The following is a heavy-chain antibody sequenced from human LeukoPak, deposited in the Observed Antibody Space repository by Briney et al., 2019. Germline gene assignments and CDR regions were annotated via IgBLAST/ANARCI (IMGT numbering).Heavy chain of an antibody. J-gene: IGHJ6*02. CDR3: TRDLMDYDVSTGLHHYYMDV. CDR1: GFTFSSYS. V-gene: IGHV3-21*01. Sequence: GGSLRLSCAASGFTFSSYSMTWVRQAPGKGLEWVSSISSSSSYIYYADSLKGRFTISRDNAKNSLYLQMNSLRAEDTAVYYCTRDLMDYDVSTGLHHYYMDVWGQGTTVTVSS. D-gene: IGHD3-9*01. CDR2: ISSSSSYI.